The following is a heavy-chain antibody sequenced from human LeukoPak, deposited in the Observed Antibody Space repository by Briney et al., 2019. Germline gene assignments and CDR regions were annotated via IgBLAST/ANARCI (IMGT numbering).Heavy chain of an antibody. V-gene: IGHV1-8*01. J-gene: IGHJ5*02. Sequence: ASVKASCTASGYTFTSYDINWVRQAPGQGLEWLGWMNPNSGNTGYAQRFQGRVTMTRNTSISTAYMELSSLRSEDTAVYYCARRRLPLMNWFDPWGQGTLVTVSS. CDR3: ARRRLPLMNWFDP. D-gene: IGHD2-8*01. CDR2: MNPNSGNT. CDR1: GYTFTSYD.